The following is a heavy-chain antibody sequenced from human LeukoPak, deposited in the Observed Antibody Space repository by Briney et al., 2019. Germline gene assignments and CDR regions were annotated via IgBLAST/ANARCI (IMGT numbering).Heavy chain of an antibody. CDR2: IYYSGST. CDR3: ARERNGFYGDY. V-gene: IGHV4-39*07. D-gene: IGHD3-3*01. CDR1: GGSISSTIYY. J-gene: IGHJ4*02. Sequence: SETLSLTCTVSGGSISSTIYYWGWIRQPPGKGLEWIGTIYYSGSTYYNSSLKSRVTISVDTSQNQFSLKLSSVTAADTAMYYCARERNGFYGDYWGQGTLVTVSS.